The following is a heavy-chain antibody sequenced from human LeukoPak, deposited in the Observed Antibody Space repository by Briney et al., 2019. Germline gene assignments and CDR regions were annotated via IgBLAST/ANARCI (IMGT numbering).Heavy chain of an antibody. CDR3: ASSYDSSGLFDY. CDR2: FDPEDGET. D-gene: IGHD3-22*01. V-gene: IGHV1-24*01. J-gene: IGHJ4*02. CDR1: GYTLTELS. Sequence: ASVKVSCKVSGYTLTELSMHWVRQAPGKGLEWMGGFDPEDGETIYAQKFQGRVTMTEDTSTDTAYMELSSLRSEDTAVYYCASSYDSSGLFDYWGQGTLVTVSS.